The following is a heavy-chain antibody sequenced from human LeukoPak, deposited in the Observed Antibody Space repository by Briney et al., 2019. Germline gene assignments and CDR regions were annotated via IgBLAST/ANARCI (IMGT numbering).Heavy chain of an antibody. Sequence: GGSLRLSCAASKFTFSNYGVNWVRQAPGKGLEWVSYINSRSSTIYYADSVRGRFTISRDNAKNSLYLQMNSLKAEDTAIYYCAREVGTPQAFDIWGQGTMVTVSS. D-gene: IGHD4-23*01. CDR3: AREVGTPQAFDI. V-gene: IGHV3-48*01. CDR1: KFTFSNYG. CDR2: INSRSSTI. J-gene: IGHJ3*02.